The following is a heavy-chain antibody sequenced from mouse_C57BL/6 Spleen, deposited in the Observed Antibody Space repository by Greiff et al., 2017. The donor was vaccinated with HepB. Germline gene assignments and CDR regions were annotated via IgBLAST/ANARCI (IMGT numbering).Heavy chain of an antibody. Sequence: VQLQQSGPELVKPGASVKISCKASGYAFSSSWMNWVKQRPGKGLEWIGRIYPGDGDTNNNGKFKGKATLTADKSSSTAYMQLSSLTSEDSAVYFCARSRGDSYYYAMDYWGQGTSVTVSS. CDR2: IYPGDGDT. V-gene: IGHV1-82*01. CDR1: GYAFSSSW. CDR3: ARSRGDSYYYAMDY. J-gene: IGHJ4*01.